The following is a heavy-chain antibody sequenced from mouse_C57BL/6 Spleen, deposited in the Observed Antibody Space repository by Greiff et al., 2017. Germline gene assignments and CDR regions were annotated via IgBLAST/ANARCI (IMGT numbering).Heavy chain of an antibody. CDR2: IWTGGGT. J-gene: IGHJ4*01. D-gene: IGHD1-1*01. CDR1: GFSLTSYA. Sequence: VQLKESGPGLVAPSQSLSITCTVSGFSLTSYAISWVRQPPGKGLEWLGVIWTGGGTNYNSALKSRLSISKDNSKSQVFLKMNSLQTDDTARDYCARNLYYGSSYAMDYWGQGTSVTVSS. V-gene: IGHV2-9-1*01. CDR3: ARNLYYGSSYAMDY.